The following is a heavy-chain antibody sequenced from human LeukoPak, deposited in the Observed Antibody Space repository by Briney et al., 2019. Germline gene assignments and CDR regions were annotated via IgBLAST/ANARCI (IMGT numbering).Heavy chain of an antibody. J-gene: IGHJ1*01. Sequence: GGSLRLSCAASGFTFSNYAMHWVRQAPGKGLEWVAVISYDGGNKFYADSVKGRFTISRDNSKNMLYLQMNSLRADDTALYYCARDSYCSGGSCYGYFQLWGQGTLVTVSS. D-gene: IGHD2-15*01. CDR3: ARDSYCSGGSCYGYFQL. CDR2: ISYDGGNK. CDR1: GFTFSNYA. V-gene: IGHV3-30*04.